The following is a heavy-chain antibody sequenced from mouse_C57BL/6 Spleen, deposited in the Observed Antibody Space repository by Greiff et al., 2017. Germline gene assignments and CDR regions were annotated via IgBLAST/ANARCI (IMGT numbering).Heavy chain of an antibody. Sequence: QVQLKESGAELVRPGTSVKMSCKASGYTFTNYWIGWAKQRPGHGLEWIGDIYPGGGYTNYNEKFKGKATLTADKSSSTAYMQFSSLTSEDSAIYYCARGDGSSPGFAYWGQGTLVTVSA. D-gene: IGHD1-1*01. J-gene: IGHJ3*01. CDR1: GYTFTNYW. V-gene: IGHV1-63*01. CDR3: ARGDGSSPGFAY. CDR2: IYPGGGYT.